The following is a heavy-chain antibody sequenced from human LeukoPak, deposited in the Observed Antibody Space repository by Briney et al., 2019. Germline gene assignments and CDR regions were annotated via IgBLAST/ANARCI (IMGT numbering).Heavy chain of an antibody. D-gene: IGHD3-10*01. J-gene: IGHJ6*02. CDR1: GFTFSSYD. Sequence: PGGSLRLSCAASGFTFSSYDMHWVRHATGKGLEWVSAIGTAGDTYYPGSVKGRFTISRENAKNSLYLQMNSLRAGDTAVYYCAGALMVRGVDPYPSYGMDVWGQGTTVTVSS. V-gene: IGHV3-13*01. CDR2: IGTAGDT. CDR3: AGALMVRGVDPYPSYGMDV.